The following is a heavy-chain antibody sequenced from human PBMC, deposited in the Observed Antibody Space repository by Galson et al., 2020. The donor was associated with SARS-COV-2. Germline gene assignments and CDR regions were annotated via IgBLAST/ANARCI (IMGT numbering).Heavy chain of an antibody. CDR3: ARVLGPTGPYFDY. Sequence: PSETLSLTCTVSGGSISSGGYYWSWIRQHPGKGLEWIGYIYYSGSTYYNPSLKSRVTISVDTSKNQFSLKLSSVTAADTAVYYCARVLGPTGPYFDYWGQGTLVTVSS. J-gene: IGHJ4*02. CDR2: IYYSGST. CDR1: GGSISSGGYY. D-gene: IGHD3-10*01. V-gene: IGHV4-31*03.